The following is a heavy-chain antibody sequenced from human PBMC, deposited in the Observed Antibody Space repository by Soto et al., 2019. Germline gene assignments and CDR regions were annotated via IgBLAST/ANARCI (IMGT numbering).Heavy chain of an antibody. CDR2: IYYSEST. Sequence: SETLSLTCTVSGGSISSYYWSWIRQPPGKGLEWIGYIYYSESTNYNPSLKSRVTISVDTSKNQFSLNLSSVTAADTAVYYCARWVEVSLDYFDSWGQGTPVTVSS. CDR3: ARWVEVSLDYFDS. D-gene: IGHD2-15*01. CDR1: GGSISSYY. J-gene: IGHJ4*02. V-gene: IGHV4-59*08.